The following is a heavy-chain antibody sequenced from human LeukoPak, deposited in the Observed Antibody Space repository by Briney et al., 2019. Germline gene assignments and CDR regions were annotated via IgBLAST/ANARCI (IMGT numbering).Heavy chain of an antibody. D-gene: IGHD3-22*01. CDR1: GYSFTSYW. J-gene: IGHJ4*02. CDR2: IYPGDSDT. V-gene: IGHV5-51*01. Sequence: GESLKISCKGSGYSFTSYWISWVRQMPGKGLEWMGIIYPGDSDTRYSPSFQGQVTISADKSISTAYLQWSSLKASDTAMYYCAREETYDSSGYYYTLDYWGQGTLVTVSS. CDR3: AREETYDSSGYYYTLDY.